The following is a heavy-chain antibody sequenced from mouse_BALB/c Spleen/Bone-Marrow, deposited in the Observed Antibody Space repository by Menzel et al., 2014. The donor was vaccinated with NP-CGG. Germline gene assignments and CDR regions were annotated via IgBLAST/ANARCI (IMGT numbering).Heavy chain of an antibody. Sequence: VQLQQPGPELMKPGASVKISCKASGYAFGSSWMNWVKQRPGQGLEWIGRIYPGDGDTNYNGKFKGKATLTADKSSSTAYMQLSSLTSVDSAVYFCARWGITSYYFDYWGQGTTLTVSS. J-gene: IGHJ2*01. V-gene: IGHV1-82*01. CDR1: GYAFGSSW. CDR3: ARWGITSYYFDY. D-gene: IGHD2-4*01. CDR2: IYPGDGDT.